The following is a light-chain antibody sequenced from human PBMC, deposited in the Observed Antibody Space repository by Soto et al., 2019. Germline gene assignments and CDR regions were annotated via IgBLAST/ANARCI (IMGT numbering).Light chain of an antibody. V-gene: IGLV2-8*01. CDR1: SSDVGGYNY. J-gene: IGLJ1*01. CDR2: EVS. CDR3: TSYAGSNNFFYA. Sequence: QSALTQPPSASGSPGQSVTISCTGTSSDVGGYNYVSWYQQHPGKAPKLMIYEVSKRPSGVPDRFSGSKSGNTASLTVSGLQAEDEADYYCTSYAGSNNFFYAFGTGTKLTVL.